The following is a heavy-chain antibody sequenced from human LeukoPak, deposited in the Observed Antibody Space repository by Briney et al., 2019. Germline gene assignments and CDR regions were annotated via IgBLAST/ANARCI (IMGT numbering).Heavy chain of an antibody. D-gene: IGHD6-13*01. CDR3: AKQQLGSYYYMDV. CDR2: IYTSGST. Sequence: SETLSLTCTVSGGSISSSSYYWSWIRQPAGKGLEWIGRIYTSGSTNYNPSLKSRVTISVDTSKNQFSLKLSSVTAADTAVYYCAKQQLGSYYYMDVWGKGTTVTISS. CDR1: GGSISSSSYY. J-gene: IGHJ6*03. V-gene: IGHV4-61*02.